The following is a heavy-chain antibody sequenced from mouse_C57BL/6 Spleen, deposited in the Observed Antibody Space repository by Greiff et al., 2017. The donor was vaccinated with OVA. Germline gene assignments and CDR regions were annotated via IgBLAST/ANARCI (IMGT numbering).Heavy chain of an antibody. Sequence: QVQLQQPGAELVRPGTSVKLSCKASGYTFTSYWMHWVKQRPGQGLEWIGVIDPSDSYTNYNQKFKGKATLTVDTSSSTDYMQLSSLTSEDSAVYYCAREGLSTVAYWGQGTLVTVSA. CDR3: AREGLSTVAY. CDR2: IDPSDSYT. D-gene: IGHD1-1*01. CDR1: GYTFTSYW. J-gene: IGHJ3*01. V-gene: IGHV1-59*01.